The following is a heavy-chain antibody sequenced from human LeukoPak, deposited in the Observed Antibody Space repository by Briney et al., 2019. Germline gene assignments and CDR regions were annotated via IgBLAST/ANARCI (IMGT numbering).Heavy chain of an antibody. V-gene: IGHV3-23*01. D-gene: IGHD1-26*01. J-gene: IGHJ4*02. CDR2: ISGDGATT. Sequence: PGGSLRLSCAATGFTFSNYAMSWVRQAPGKGLEWVSSISGDGATTFYAGSVKGRFTMSRDNSKNTLYVQMDSLRAEDTAVYYCAKQGGGTHDYWGQGTLVTVSS. CDR1: GFTFSNYA. CDR3: AKQGGGTHDY.